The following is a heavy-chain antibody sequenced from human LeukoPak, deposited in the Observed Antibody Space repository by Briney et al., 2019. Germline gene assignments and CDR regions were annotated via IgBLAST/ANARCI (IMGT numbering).Heavy chain of an antibody. J-gene: IGHJ4*02. D-gene: IGHD3-22*01. CDR3: ARQRRRGYYYDSTGFDY. Sequence: SETLSLTCAVYGGSFSGYYWSWIRQPPGKGLEWIGEINHSGSTNYNPSLKSRVTISVDTSKNQFSLKLSSVTAADTAVYYCARQRRRGYYYDSTGFDYRGQGTLVTVSS. CDR2: INHSGST. V-gene: IGHV4-34*01. CDR1: GGSFSGYY.